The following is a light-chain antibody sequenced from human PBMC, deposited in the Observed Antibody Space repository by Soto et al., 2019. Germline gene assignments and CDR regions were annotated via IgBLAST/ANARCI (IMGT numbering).Light chain of an antibody. J-gene: IGKJ3*01. V-gene: IGKV1-9*01. CDR2: AAS. CDR1: QGISSY. Sequence: IQLTQSPSSLSASVGDRVTITCRASQGISSYLAWYQQXXXXAPKLLIYAASTLQSGVPSRFSGSGSGTDFTLTISSLQPEDFATYYCQQLNSYPLTFGPGTKVDIK. CDR3: QQLNSYPLT.